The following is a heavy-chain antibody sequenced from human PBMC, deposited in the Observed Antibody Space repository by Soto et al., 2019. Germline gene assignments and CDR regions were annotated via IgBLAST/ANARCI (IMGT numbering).Heavy chain of an antibody. Sequence: VQLVESGGGVVQPGRSLRLSCAASGFTFSSCGMHWVRQAPGKGLEWVAVISYDGSNKYYADSVKGRFTISRDNSKNTLYLQMNSLRAEDTAVYYCAKPAGRAATLDYWGQGTLVTVSS. CDR2: ISYDGSNK. CDR3: AKPAGRAATLDY. D-gene: IGHD6-13*01. J-gene: IGHJ4*02. CDR1: GFTFSSCG. V-gene: IGHV3-30*18.